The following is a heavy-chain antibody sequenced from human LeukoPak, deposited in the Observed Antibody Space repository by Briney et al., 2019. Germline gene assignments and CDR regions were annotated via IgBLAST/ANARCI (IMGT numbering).Heavy chain of an antibody. Sequence: ASVKVSCKASGYTFTGYYMHWGRHAPGQGLEWMGWINPNSGGTNYAQKFQRRVTMNRDTSISTAYMELSRLRSDDTAVYYCARGLARWLRGPAGGYWGQGTLVTVSS. V-gene: IGHV1-2*02. J-gene: IGHJ4*02. CDR1: GYTFTGYY. CDR3: ARGLARWLRGPAGGY. D-gene: IGHD4-23*01. CDR2: INPNSGGT.